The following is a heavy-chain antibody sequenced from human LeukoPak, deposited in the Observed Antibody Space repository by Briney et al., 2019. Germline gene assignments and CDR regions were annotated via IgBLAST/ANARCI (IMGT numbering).Heavy chain of an antibody. CDR3: ARVSGIAVAGKIDY. J-gene: IGHJ4*02. CDR2: IYYSGST. V-gene: IGHV4-61*01. CDR1: GGSVSSGSYY. D-gene: IGHD6-19*01. Sequence: PSETLSLTCTVSGGSVSSGSYYWSWIRQPPGEGLEWIGYIYYSGSTNYNPSLKSRVTISVDTSKNQFSLKLSSVTAADTAVYYCARVSGIAVAGKIDYWGQGTLVTVSS.